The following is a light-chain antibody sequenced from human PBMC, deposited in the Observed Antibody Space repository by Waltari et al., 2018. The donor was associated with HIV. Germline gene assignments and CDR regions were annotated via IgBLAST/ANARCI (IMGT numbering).Light chain of an antibody. CDR1: SSDIGGYDF. J-gene: IGLJ2*01. V-gene: IGLV2-23*02. CDR2: DVI. CDR3: CSFIGRSTLI. Sequence: QSALTQPASVSGSPGQSITISCTGSSSDIGGYDFVSWYQQHPGKAPKLVIYDVIERPSGVSNRCSASKSGYTASLTISGLQPEDEADYSCCSFIGRSTLIFGGGTKVTVV.